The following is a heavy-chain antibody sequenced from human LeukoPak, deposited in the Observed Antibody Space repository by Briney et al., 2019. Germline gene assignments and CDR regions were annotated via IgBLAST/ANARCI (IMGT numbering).Heavy chain of an antibody. CDR3: AKGGDYDVLTGYYDPDY. D-gene: IGHD3-9*01. J-gene: IGHJ4*02. CDR1: GFTFSNYA. V-gene: IGHV3-23*01. CDR2: ITGSGGST. Sequence: GASLRLSCAASGFTFSNYAMSWVRQAPGKGLEWVSAITGSGGSTYYADSVKGRFTISRDNSKNTLYLQMNSLRAEDTAVYYCAKGGDYDVLTGYYDPDYWGQGTLVTVSS.